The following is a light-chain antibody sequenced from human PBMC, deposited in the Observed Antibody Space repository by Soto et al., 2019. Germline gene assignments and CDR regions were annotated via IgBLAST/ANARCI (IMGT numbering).Light chain of an antibody. Sequence: QSVLTQPASVSGSPGQSITISCTGTSSDVGDYKYVSWYQQVPGTAPKLLIYGVSNRPSGVSDRFSGSKSGITASLTISGLQAEDEADYYCSSYAGSSTFFYVLGTGTKVTVL. CDR3: SSYAGSSTFFYV. V-gene: IGLV2-14*01. CDR1: SSDVGDYKY. J-gene: IGLJ1*01. CDR2: GVS.